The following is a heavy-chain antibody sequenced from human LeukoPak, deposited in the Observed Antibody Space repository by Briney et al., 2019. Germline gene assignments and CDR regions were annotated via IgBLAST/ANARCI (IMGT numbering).Heavy chain of an antibody. Sequence: GASVKVSCKASGYTFTSYDINWVRQATGQGLEWMGWMNPNSGNTGYAQKFQGRVTMTRNTSISTAYMELSSLRSEDTAVYYCARGWAYYDFWSGYSNNWFDPWGQGTLVTVSS. CDR2: MNPNSGNT. D-gene: IGHD3-3*01. V-gene: IGHV1-8*01. CDR3: ARGWAYYDFWSGYSNNWFDP. CDR1: GYTFTSYD. J-gene: IGHJ5*02.